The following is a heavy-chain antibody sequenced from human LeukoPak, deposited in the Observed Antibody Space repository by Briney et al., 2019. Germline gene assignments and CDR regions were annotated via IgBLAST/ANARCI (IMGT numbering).Heavy chain of an antibody. D-gene: IGHD5-24*01. CDR1: GFTFSSYA. V-gene: IGHV3-53*01. J-gene: IGHJ4*02. CDR2: IYSGGST. Sequence: GGSLRLSCAASGFTFSSYAMHWVRQAPGKGLEWVSIIYSGGSTYYADSVKGRFTISRDNSKNTLYLQMNSLRAEDTAVYYCARMAPQYYFDYWGQGTLVTVSS. CDR3: ARMAPQYYFDY.